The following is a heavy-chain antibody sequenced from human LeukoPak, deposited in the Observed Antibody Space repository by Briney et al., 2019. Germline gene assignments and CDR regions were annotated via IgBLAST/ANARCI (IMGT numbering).Heavy chain of an antibody. J-gene: IGHJ6*02. Sequence: GGSLRLSCAASGFTVSSNYMSWVRQAPGKGLEWVSVIYSGGSTYYADSVKGQFTISRDNSKNTLYLQMNSLRAEDTAVYYCARGDSSSWKNYYYYYGMDVWGQGTTVTVSS. CDR3: ARGDSSSWKNYYYYYGMDV. V-gene: IGHV3-66*02. CDR1: GFTVSSNY. D-gene: IGHD6-13*01. CDR2: IYSGGST.